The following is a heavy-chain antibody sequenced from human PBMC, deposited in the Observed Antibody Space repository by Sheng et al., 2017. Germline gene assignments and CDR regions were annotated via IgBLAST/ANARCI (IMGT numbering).Heavy chain of an antibody. V-gene: IGHV1-18*01. CDR3: ARDPRYCGGDCYYTSGAFDI. D-gene: IGHD2-21*01. Sequence: QVQLVQSGAEVKKPGASVKVSCKASGYTFTSYGISWVRQAPGQGLEWMGWISAYNGNTNYAQKLQGRVTMTTDTSTSTAYMELRSLRSDDTAVYYCARDPRYCGGDCYYTSGAFDIWGQGTMVTVSS. CDR2: ISAYNGNT. CDR1: GYTFTSYG. J-gene: IGHJ3*02.